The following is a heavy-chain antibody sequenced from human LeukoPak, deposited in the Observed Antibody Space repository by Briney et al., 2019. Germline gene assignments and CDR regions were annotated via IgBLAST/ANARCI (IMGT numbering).Heavy chain of an antibody. CDR2: LYYGGSA. Sequence: SETLSLTCSGGSISSNNYYLGWIRQPPGKGLEWIGRLYYGGSAYYNPSLKSRVTISLDTFKNQFSLKLSSVTAADTAVYYCARLPFYDSSGYWGQGTLVTVSS. CDR3: ARLPFYDSSGY. J-gene: IGHJ4*02. D-gene: IGHD3-22*01. CDR1: GGSISSNNYY. V-gene: IGHV4-39*07.